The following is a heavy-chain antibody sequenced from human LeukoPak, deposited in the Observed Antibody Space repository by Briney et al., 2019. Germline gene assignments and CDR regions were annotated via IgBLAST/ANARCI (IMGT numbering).Heavy chain of an antibody. D-gene: IGHD2-2*01. CDR1: GFTFSSYS. V-gene: IGHV3-21*01. J-gene: IGHJ4*02. CDR2: ISSSSSYI. Sequence: PGGSLRLSCAASGFTFSSYSMNWVRQAPGKGLEWVSSISSSSSYIYYADSVKGRFTISRDNAKNSLYLQMNSLRAEDTAVYYCARARVPDAHTPDYWGQGTLVTVPS. CDR3: ARARVPDAHTPDY.